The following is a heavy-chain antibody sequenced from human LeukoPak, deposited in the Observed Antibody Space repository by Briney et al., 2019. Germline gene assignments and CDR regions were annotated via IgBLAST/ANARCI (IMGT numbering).Heavy chain of an antibody. J-gene: IGHJ6*02. CDR3: AKGTLGRGGYYYYGMDV. CDR2: ISGSGGST. V-gene: IGHV3-23*01. Sequence: GGSLRLSCAASGFTFSSYAMSWVRQAPGKGLEWVSAISGSGGSTYYADSVKGRFTISRDNSKNTLYLQMSSLRAEDTAVYYCAKGTLGRGGYYYYGMDVWGQGTTVTVSS. D-gene: IGHD1-1*01. CDR1: GFTFSSYA.